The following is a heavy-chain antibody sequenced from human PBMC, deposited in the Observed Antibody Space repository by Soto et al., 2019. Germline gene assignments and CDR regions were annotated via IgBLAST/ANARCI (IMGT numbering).Heavy chain of an antibody. D-gene: IGHD2-8*01. CDR3: VRELTAGAPYYYYYGMDV. J-gene: IGHJ6*02. V-gene: IGHV3-30-3*01. CDR1: GFTFSSYA. CDR2: ISYDGSNK. Sequence: QVQLVESGGGVVQPGRSLRLSCAASGFTFSSYAMHWVRQAPGKGLEWVAVISYDGSNKYYADSVKGRFTISRDNSKNTLYLQMNSLRAEDTAVYYCVRELTAGAPYYYYYGMDVWGQGTTVTVSS.